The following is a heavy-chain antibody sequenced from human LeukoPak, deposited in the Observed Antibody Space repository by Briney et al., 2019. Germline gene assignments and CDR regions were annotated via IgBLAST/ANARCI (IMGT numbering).Heavy chain of an antibody. J-gene: IGHJ5*02. Sequence: KPSETLSLTCTVSGGSISSSSYYWGWIRQPPGKGLEWIGSIYYSGSTYYNPSVKSRVTISIDTSKNQFSLKLSSVTAADTAVYYCARHFVDVVVVAATKFDPWGQGTLVTVSS. D-gene: IGHD2-15*01. CDR2: IYYSGST. CDR3: ARHFVDVVVVAATKFDP. CDR1: GGSISSSSYY. V-gene: IGHV4-39*01.